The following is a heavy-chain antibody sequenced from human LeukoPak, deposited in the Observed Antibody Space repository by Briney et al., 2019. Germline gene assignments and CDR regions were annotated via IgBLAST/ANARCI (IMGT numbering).Heavy chain of an antibody. CDR1: GGSISSSSYY. Sequence: SETLSLTCTVSGGSISSSSYYWGWIRQPPGKGLEWIGSIYYSGSTYYNPSLKSRVTISVDTSKNQFSLKLSSVTAADTAVYYCARHEGMIVTYYFDYWGQGTLVTVSS. CDR2: IYYSGST. CDR3: ARHEGMIVTYYFDY. D-gene: IGHD3-22*01. J-gene: IGHJ4*02. V-gene: IGHV4-39*01.